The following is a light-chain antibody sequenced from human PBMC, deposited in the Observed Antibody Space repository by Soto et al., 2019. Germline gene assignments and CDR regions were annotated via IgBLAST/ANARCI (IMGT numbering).Light chain of an antibody. J-gene: IGLJ3*02. V-gene: IGLV2-14*01. CDR3: SSYTSSSTLV. CDR1: SSDVGGYNY. Sequence: QSALTQPASMSGSPGQSITISCTGTSSDVGGYNYVSWYQHHPGKAPKVIIYEVSNRPSGVSSRFSGSKSGNTASLTISGLQAEDDADYFCSSYTSSSTLVFGGGTKLTVL. CDR2: EVS.